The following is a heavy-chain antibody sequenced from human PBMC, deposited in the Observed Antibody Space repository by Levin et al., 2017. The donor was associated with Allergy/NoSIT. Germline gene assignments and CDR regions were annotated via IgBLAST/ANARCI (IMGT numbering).Heavy chain of an antibody. V-gene: IGHV4-59*01. Sequence: GSLRLSCTVSGGSISGNYWSWIRQPPGKGLEWFGYIYYTGSTNYNPSLKSRLTMSVDTSKNQFSLRLSSVTAADTAVYYCARLITGAHRHLDDWGQGTLVTVSS. CDR3: ARLITGAHRHLDD. CDR1: GGSISGNY. J-gene: IGHJ4*02. CDR2: IYYTGST. D-gene: IGHD1-20*01.